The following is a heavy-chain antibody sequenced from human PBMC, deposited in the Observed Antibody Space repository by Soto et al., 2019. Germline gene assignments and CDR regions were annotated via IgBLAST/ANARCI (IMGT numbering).Heavy chain of an antibody. CDR3: AKDIKSTGSYFGLEL. J-gene: IGHJ6*01. Sequence: SLRLSCAASVFTLDDHAMHWVRQGPLKGLEWVSGISWNSGTIVYADSVKGRFTISRDNTKNSLYLQMDSLRREDTALYYCAKDIKSTGSYFGLELWGQGTTVIVSS. V-gene: IGHV3-9*01. CDR2: ISWNSGTI. CDR1: VFTLDDHA. D-gene: IGHD6-19*01.